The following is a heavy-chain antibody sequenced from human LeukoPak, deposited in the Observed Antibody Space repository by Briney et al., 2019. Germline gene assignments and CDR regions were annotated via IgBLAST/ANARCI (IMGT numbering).Heavy chain of an antibody. D-gene: IGHD4/OR15-4a*01. CDR3: TTGPGAISDDDY. Sequence: ASVKVSCTVSGYSLSEFSMHWVRQAPGEGLEWMGGFAPEHGPPVYAQKFQGRVTMTADTSTDTAYMDLSSLTSEDTAMYYCTTGPGAISDDDYWGQRTLVTVSS. CDR2: FAPEHGPP. CDR1: GYSLSEFS. V-gene: IGHV1-24*01. J-gene: IGHJ4*02.